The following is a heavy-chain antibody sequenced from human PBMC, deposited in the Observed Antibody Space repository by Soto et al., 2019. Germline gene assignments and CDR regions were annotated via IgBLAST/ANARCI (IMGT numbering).Heavy chain of an antibody. J-gene: IGHJ4*02. CDR3: AGVHDPGLLKYYFDY. Sequence: QVQLVESGGGVVQPGRSLRLSCAASGFTFSSYGMHWVRQAPGKGLEWVAVIWYDGSNKYYADSVKGRFTISRDNSKNTLHLQMNSLRAEDMAVYYCAGVHDPGLLKYYFDYWGQGTLGTVSS. V-gene: IGHV3-33*01. CDR1: GFTFSSYG. D-gene: IGHD2-21*01. CDR2: IWYDGSNK.